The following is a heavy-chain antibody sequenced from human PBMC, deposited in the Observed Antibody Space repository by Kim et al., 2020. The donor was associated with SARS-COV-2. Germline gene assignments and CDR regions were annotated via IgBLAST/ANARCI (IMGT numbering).Heavy chain of an antibody. J-gene: IGHJ5*01. CDR1: GFTFSSYA. CDR2: ISYDGSNK. V-gene: IGHV3-30-3*01. D-gene: IGHD2-15*01. CDR3: ASSGTLYNWFDP. Sequence: GGSLRLSCAASGFTFSSYAMHWVRQAPGKGLEWVAVISYDGSNKYYADSVKGRFTISRDNSKNTLYLQMNSLRAEDTAVYYCASSGTLYNWFDPWGQGTLVTVSS.